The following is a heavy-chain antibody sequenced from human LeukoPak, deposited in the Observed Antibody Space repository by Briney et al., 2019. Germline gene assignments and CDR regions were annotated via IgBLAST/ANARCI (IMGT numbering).Heavy chain of an antibody. CDR1: GLIVSSNY. CDR2: MYSGGRT. V-gene: IGHV3-66*01. Sequence: PGGSLRLSCETSGLIVSSNYMHWVRQAPGKGLEWVSVMYSGGRTFYTDSVKGRFTTSRDNSNNTLYLQMSNVTGEDTAVYYCARDDYYGSRSGPGWGQGTLVTVSS. CDR3: ARDDYYGSRSGPG. J-gene: IGHJ4*02. D-gene: IGHD3-10*01.